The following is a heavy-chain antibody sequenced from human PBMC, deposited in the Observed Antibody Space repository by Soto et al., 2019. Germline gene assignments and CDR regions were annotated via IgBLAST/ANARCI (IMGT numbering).Heavy chain of an antibody. CDR1: GFTFSSYW. D-gene: IGHD1-1*01. J-gene: IGHJ4*03. CDR3: AAASVTSEY. Sequence: GGSLGRSCAASGFTFSSYWMSWVRQAPGKGLEWVANIKQDGSERYYVHSVKGRFTISRDNAKNSLYLQMNSLRAEDTAVYYCAAASVTSEYWGQGTLVNVST. V-gene: IGHV3-7*01. CDR2: IKQDGSER.